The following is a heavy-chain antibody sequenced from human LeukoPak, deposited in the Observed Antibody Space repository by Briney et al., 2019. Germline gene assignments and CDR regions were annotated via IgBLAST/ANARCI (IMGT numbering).Heavy chain of an antibody. CDR1: GGSVSRGSYY. J-gene: IGHJ5*02. D-gene: IGHD3-10*01. CDR2: IYYSGST. V-gene: IGHV4-61*01. CDR3: AREGSGSYYNWFDP. Sequence: SETLSLTCTVSGGSVSRGSYYWSWIRQPPGKGLEWIGYIYYSGSTNYNPSLKSRVTISVDTSKNQFSLKLNSVPAADTAVYYCAREGSGSYYNWFDPWGQGTLVTVSS.